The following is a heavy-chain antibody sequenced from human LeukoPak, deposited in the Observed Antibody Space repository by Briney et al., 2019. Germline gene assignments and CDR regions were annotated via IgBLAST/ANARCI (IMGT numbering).Heavy chain of an antibody. CDR3: ARSGIKMVRGLIIKSPYHMDV. V-gene: IGHV3-21*01. CDR1: GGSISSSS. Sequence: SSETLSLTCTVSGGSISSSSYYWGWIRQPPGKGLEWVSSISSSSSYIYYADSVKGRFTISRDDAKNSLSLQMNSLRAEDTAVYYCARSGIKMVRGLIIKSPYHMDVRGKGTTVTVSS. CDR2: ISSSSSYI. J-gene: IGHJ6*03. D-gene: IGHD3-10*01.